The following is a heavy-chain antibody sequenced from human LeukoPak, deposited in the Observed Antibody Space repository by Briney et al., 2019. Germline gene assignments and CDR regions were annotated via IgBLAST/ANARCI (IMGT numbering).Heavy chain of an antibody. Sequence: SQTLSLTCTVSGGSISSGGYYWSWIRQPPGKGLEWIGYIYHSGSTYYNPSLKSRVTISVDTSKSQFSLELSSVTAADTAVYYCARSPGGSGTRAFDIWGQGTMVTVSS. CDR3: ARSPGGSGTRAFDI. CDR2: IYHSGST. J-gene: IGHJ3*02. CDR1: GGSISSGGYY. D-gene: IGHD3-10*01. V-gene: IGHV4-30-2*01.